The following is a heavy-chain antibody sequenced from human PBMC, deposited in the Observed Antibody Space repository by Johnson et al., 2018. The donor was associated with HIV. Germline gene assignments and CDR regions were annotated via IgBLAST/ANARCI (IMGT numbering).Heavy chain of an antibody. D-gene: IGHD1-26*01. V-gene: IGHV3-30*04. CDR2: ISYDGSNK. J-gene: IGHJ3*02. CDR3: ARDLGVGATTPGDAFDI. Sequence: VQLVESGGGVVQPGRSLRLSCAASGFTFSTYAMHWVRQAPGKGLEWVTVISYDGSNKYYADSVKGRFTIARDNAENSLYLQMNSLRAEDTAVYYCARDLGVGATTPGDAFDIWGQGAMVTVSS. CDR1: GFTFSTYA.